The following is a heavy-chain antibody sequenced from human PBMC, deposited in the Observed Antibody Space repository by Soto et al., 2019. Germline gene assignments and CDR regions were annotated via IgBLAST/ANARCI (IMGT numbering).Heavy chain of an antibody. CDR3: ASATDYDFWSGYYAPLGYYYGMDV. Sequence: AGSLRLSCAASGFTFSSYSMNWVRQAPGKGLEWVSSISSSSSYIYYADSVKGRFTISRDNAKNSLYLQMNSLRAEDTAVYYCASATDYDFWSGYYAPLGYYYGMDVWGQGTTGTGS. CDR2: ISSSSSYI. CDR1: GFTFSSYS. D-gene: IGHD3-3*01. J-gene: IGHJ6*02. V-gene: IGHV3-21*01.